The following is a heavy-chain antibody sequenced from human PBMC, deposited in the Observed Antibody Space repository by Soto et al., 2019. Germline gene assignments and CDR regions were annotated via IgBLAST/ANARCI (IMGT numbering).Heavy chain of an antibody. Sequence: QITLKESGPTLVKPTQTLTLTCTFSGFLLNTRGVAVGWIRQPPGKALAWIGMIYWDDDKRYSPSLKGRLTIAKDTSKNQVVLTVANVDNVARATYYCAHSTGRFPGCFLCWGQGSLVTVSS. D-gene: IGHD3-16*01. V-gene: IGHV2-5*02. CDR2: IYWDDDK. J-gene: IGHJ4*02. CDR1: GFLLNTRGVA. CDR3: AHSTGRFPGCFLC.